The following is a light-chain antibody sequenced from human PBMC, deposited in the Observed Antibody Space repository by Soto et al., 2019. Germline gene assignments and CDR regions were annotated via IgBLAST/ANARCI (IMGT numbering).Light chain of an antibody. Sequence: EIVMTQSRATLSVSPGERATLSCRASQSVSSNLAWYQQKPGQAPRLLIYGASTRATGIPARFSGSGSGTEFTLTICSLQSEDFAVYYCQQYNNWPPGTFGQGTKLEIK. J-gene: IGKJ2*02. V-gene: IGKV3-15*01. CDR2: GAS. CDR1: QSVSSN. CDR3: QQYNNWPPGT.